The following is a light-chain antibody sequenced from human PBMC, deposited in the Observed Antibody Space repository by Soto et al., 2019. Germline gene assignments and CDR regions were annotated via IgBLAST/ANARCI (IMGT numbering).Light chain of an antibody. CDR3: PQYNNWVT. CDR2: DTS. CDR1: QSVGSN. J-gene: IGKJ4*01. V-gene: IGKV3D-15*01. Sequence: EIVMTQSPDTLSVSPGEGATLSCRASQSVGSNLAWYQQKPGQAPRLIIYDTSTRATGIPARFSGSGSGTEFTLTISSLQSEDFAVYYCPQYNNWVTYGGGTKVEIK.